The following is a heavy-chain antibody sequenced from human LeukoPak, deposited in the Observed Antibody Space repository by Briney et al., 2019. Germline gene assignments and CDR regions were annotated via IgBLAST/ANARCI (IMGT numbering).Heavy chain of an antibody. D-gene: IGHD3-22*01. CDR2: IKHNGSEK. Sequence: HPGGSLRLSCVASGFTFTDYFMSWVRQAPGKGLEWVASIKHNGSEKYYVDSVKGRFTISRDNAKNSLYLERSSLRVEDTAVYYCARDRGWRTSGYYLYHFDYWGQGTLVTFAS. V-gene: IGHV3-7*01. J-gene: IGHJ4*02. CDR3: ARDRGWRTSGYYLYHFDY. CDR1: GFTFTDYF.